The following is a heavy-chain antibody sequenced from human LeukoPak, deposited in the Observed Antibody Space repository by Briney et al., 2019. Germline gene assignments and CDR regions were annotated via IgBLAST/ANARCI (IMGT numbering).Heavy chain of an antibody. CDR3: ARSEAYGSSSFDY. V-gene: IGHV1-8*01. Sequence: ASVKVSCMASGYRFTNDDINWLRQATGPGLEWMGWMNPKSGKTGYAQKFQGRVTMTRDTSISTAYMELSRLRSDDTAVYYCARSEAYGSSSFDYWGQGTLVTVSS. CDR2: MNPKSGKT. J-gene: IGHJ4*02. D-gene: IGHD6-13*01. CDR1: GYRFTNDD.